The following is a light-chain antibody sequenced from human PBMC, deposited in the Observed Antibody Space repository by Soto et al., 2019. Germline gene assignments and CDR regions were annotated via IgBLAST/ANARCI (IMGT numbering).Light chain of an antibody. Sequence: EIVMTQSPATLSVSPGESATLSCRASQSVSNNLTWYQQKPGQPPRLLIYGASNRATGIPARFSGSGSGTDFTLTISSLEPEDFAVYYCQQRSNWPPALTFGGGTKVDIK. V-gene: IGKV3-11*01. CDR2: GAS. CDR3: QQRSNWPPALT. J-gene: IGKJ4*01. CDR1: QSVSNN.